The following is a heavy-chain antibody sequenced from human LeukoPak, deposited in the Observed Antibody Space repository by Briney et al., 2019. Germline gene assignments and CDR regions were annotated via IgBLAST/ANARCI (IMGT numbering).Heavy chain of an antibody. CDR3: AREAITIFGVVRTQTTYGPHRFDP. CDR2: INAGNGNT. Sequence: ASVKVSCKASGYTFTSYAMHWVRQAPGQRLEWMGWINAGNGNTKYSHEFQGRVTITRDTSASTAYMELSSLRSEDMAVYYCAREAITIFGVVRTQTTYGPHRFDPWGQGTLVTVSS. D-gene: IGHD3-3*01. CDR1: GYTFTSYA. V-gene: IGHV1-3*03. J-gene: IGHJ5*02.